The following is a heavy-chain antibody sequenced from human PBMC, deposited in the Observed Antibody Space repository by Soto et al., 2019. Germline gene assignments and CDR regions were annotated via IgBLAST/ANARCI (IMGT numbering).Heavy chain of an antibody. CDR1: GGTFDNFI. J-gene: IGHJ6*02. CDR2: IVPMLGTP. CDR3: TRNGTYSSSLSQYSGMDV. Sequence: QVQVVQSGAEVKEPGSSVRVSCKASGGTFDNFIMNWVRQTPGQGLEWMGGIVPMLGTPTYAEKFKGRVTISATGSTSTMYMEVTSLRSEATAIYYCTRNGTYSSSLSQYSGMDVWGQGTTVTVSS. D-gene: IGHD1-26*01. V-gene: IGHV1-69*01.